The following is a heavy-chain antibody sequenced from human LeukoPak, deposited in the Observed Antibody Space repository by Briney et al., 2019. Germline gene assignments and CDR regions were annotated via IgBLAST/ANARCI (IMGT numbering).Heavy chain of an antibody. V-gene: IGHV1-46*01. Sequence: ASVRVSCKASGYTFTSYYMHWVRQAPGQGREWRGIINPSGGSTSYAQKFQGRVTMTRDTSTSTVYMELSSLRSEDTAVYYCARDKRGCSSTSCYTSFYYYYGMDVWGKGTTVTVSS. CDR1: GYTFTSYY. D-gene: IGHD2-2*02. CDR2: INPSGGST. CDR3: ARDKRGCSSTSCYTSFYYYYGMDV. J-gene: IGHJ6*04.